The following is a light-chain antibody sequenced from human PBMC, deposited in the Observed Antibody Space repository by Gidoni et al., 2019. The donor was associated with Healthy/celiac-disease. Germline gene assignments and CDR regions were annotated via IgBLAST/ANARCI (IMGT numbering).Light chain of an antibody. Sequence: DIQLTQSPSFLSASVGDRVTICRASQGISSYLAWYQQKPGKAPKLLIYAASTLQSGVPSRFSGSGSGTEFTLTISSLQPEDFATYYCQQLNSYPPYTFGQXTKLEIK. V-gene: IGKV1-9*01. J-gene: IGKJ2*01. CDR3: QQLNSYPPYT. CDR2: AAS. CDR1: QGISSY.